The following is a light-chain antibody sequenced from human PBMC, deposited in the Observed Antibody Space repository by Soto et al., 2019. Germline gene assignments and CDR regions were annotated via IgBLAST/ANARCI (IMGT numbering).Light chain of an antibody. Sequence: IALTQSPATLSLSPGERATLSCRASLSVSNFLAWYQQKPGQAPRLLIYDASNRATGIPARFSGSGSGTDFTLTISSLEPEDFAVYYCQQRSNWLTFGGGTKVDIK. V-gene: IGKV3-11*01. CDR3: QQRSNWLT. J-gene: IGKJ4*01. CDR1: LSVSNF. CDR2: DAS.